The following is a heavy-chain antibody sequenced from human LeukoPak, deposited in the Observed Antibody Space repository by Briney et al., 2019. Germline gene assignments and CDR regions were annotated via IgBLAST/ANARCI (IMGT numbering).Heavy chain of an antibody. CDR3: ARDGVLMVRGVRVLDYYHYYMDV. D-gene: IGHD3-10*01. CDR2: INSDGTTT. CDR1: GFTFSSYW. J-gene: IGHJ6*03. Sequence: PGGSLRLSCAASGFTFSSYWMHWVRQGPGKELTWVSHINSDGTTTNYADSVKGRFTISRDNSKNTLYLQMNSLRAEDTAVYYCARDGVLMVRGVRVLDYYHYYMDVWGKGTTVTISS. V-gene: IGHV3-74*01.